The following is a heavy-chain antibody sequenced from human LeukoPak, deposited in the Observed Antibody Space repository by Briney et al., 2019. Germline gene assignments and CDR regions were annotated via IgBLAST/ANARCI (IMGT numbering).Heavy chain of an antibody. V-gene: IGHV3-30-3*01. Sequence: GGSLRLSCAASGFTLSSYALNWVRQAPGKGLEWVTVISYDGSNYYYTDSVKGRFTISRDNSKNPLYLQMNSLRAEDTAVYYCAKERSGYYGSGSYDYWGPGTLVTVSS. CDR3: AKERSGYYGSGSYDY. CDR2: ISYDGSNY. CDR1: GFTLSSYA. D-gene: IGHD3-10*01. J-gene: IGHJ4*02.